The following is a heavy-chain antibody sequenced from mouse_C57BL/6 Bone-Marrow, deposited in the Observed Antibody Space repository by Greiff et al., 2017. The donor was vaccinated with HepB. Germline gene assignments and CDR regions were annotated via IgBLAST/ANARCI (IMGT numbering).Heavy chain of an antibody. V-gene: IGHV2-5*01. J-gene: IGHJ4*01. CDR3: AKRGLPHYYAMDY. CDR2: IWRGGST. D-gene: IGHD2-2*01. Sequence: VHLVESGPGLVQPSQSLSITCTVSGFSFTSYGVHWVRQSPGKGLEWLGVIWRGGSTDYNAAFMSRLSITKDNSKSQVFFKMNSLQADDTAIYYCAKRGLPHYYAMDYWGQGTSVTVSS. CDR1: GFSFTSYG.